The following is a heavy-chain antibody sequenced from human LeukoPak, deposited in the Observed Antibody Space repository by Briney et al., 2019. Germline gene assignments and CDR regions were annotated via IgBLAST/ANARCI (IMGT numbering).Heavy chain of an antibody. CDR3: ARDQYYDSKGWFDP. D-gene: IGHD3-22*01. J-gene: IGHJ5*02. CDR2: ISTYNVNT. CDR1: GGTFSSYA. Sequence: ASVKVPCKASGGTFSSYAISWVRQAPGQGLEWMGWISTYNVNTNYAQKLQGRVTMTTDTSTSTAYMELRSLRSDDTAVYYCARDQYYDSKGWFDPWGQGTLVTVSS. V-gene: IGHV1-18*01.